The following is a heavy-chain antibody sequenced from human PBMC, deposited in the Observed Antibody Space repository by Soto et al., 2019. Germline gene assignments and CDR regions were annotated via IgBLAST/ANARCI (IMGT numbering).Heavy chain of an antibody. D-gene: IGHD2-15*01. J-gene: IGHJ3*02. CDR2: IYYSGST. V-gene: IGHV4-59*08. Sequence: QVQLQESGPGLVKPSETLSLTCTVSGGSISSYYWSWIRQPPGKGLEWIGYIYYSGSTNYNPSLKSRVTISVDTSKNQFSLKLSSVTAADTALYYCARHEGGRRSDAFDIWGQGTMVTVSS. CDR3: ARHEGGRRSDAFDI. CDR1: GGSISSYY.